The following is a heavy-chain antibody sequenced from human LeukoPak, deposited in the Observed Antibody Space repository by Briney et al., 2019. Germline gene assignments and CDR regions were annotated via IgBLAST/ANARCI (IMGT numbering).Heavy chain of an antibody. CDR3: AREPDHSSTWFARGDYYYGMDV. Sequence: GGSLRLSCAASGFTFSSYGMHWVRQAPGKGLEWVAVIWYDGSSKYYADSVKGRFTISRDNSKNTLYLQMNSLRAEDTAVYYCAREPDHSSTWFARGDYYYGMDVWGQGTTVTVSS. J-gene: IGHJ6*02. CDR1: GFTFSSYG. V-gene: IGHV3-33*01. CDR2: IWYDGSSK. D-gene: IGHD3-10*01.